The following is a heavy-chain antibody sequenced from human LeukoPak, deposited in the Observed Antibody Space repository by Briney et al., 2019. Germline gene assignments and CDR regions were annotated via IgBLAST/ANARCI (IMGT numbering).Heavy chain of an antibody. Sequence: GGSLRLSCSASGFTFSTYGMHWVRQAPGKGLEWVAVIWYDGSNKYYADSVKGRFTISRDNSKNTLYLQMNSLRAEDTAVYYCARNYYDSSGYYYHDYWGQGTLVTVSS. J-gene: IGHJ4*02. CDR1: GFTFSTYG. CDR3: ARNYYDSSGYYYHDY. D-gene: IGHD3-22*01. V-gene: IGHV3-33*08. CDR2: IWYDGSNK.